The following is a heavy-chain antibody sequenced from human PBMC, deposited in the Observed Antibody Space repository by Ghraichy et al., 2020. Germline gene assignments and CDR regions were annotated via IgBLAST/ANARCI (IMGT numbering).Heavy chain of an antibody. CDR1: GFTFDDYA. J-gene: IGHJ6*02. Sequence: GGSRRLSCAASGFTFDDYAMHWVRQAPGKGLEWVSGISWNSGSIGYADSVKGRFTISRDNAKNSLYLQMNSLRAEDTALYYCAKDKINGRDYYDSSGYTQDYGMDVWGQGTTVTVSS. D-gene: IGHD3-22*01. CDR2: ISWNSGSI. V-gene: IGHV3-9*01. CDR3: AKDKINGRDYYDSSGYTQDYGMDV.